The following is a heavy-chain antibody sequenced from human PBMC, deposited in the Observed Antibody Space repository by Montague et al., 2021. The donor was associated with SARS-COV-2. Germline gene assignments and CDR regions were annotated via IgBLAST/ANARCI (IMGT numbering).Heavy chain of an antibody. V-gene: IGHV3-23*01. CDR3: AKGGRDGYNPLDY. CDR2: ISGSGGST. D-gene: IGHD5-24*01. CDR1: GFTFSSFA. J-gene: IGHJ4*02. Sequence: SLRLSCAASGFTFSSFAISWVRQAPGKGLEWVSDISGSGGSTYYSNSVKGRFTISRDNSKNTLYLQMNSLRAEDTAVYYCAKGGRDGYNPLDYWGQGTLVTVSS.